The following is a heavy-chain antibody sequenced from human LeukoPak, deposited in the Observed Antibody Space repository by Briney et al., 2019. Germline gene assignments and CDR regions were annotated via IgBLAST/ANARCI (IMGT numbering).Heavy chain of an antibody. V-gene: IGHV4-4*07. Sequence: SETLSLTCTVSGGSFTSYYWSWTRQPAAKGLEFIGRINPSGNTNYNPSLKSRVTISMDTSKNQFSLKLTSVIATDTAVYYCARGAYGSGSLGCFDPWGQGTLVTVSS. CDR2: INPSGNT. J-gene: IGHJ5*02. CDR1: GGSFTSYY. CDR3: ARGAYGSGSLGCFDP. D-gene: IGHD3-10*01.